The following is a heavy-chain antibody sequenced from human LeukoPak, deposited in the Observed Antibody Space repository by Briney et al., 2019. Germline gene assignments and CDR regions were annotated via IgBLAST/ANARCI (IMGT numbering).Heavy chain of an antibody. CDR2: ISAYNGNT. J-gene: IGHJ4*02. CDR1: GYTFTSYG. CDR3: ARHFDGARAINYFDY. V-gene: IGHV1-18*01. Sequence: ASVKVSCKAPGYTFTSYGISWVRQAPGQGLEWMGWISAYNGNTNYAQKLQGRVTMTTDTSTSTAYMELRSLRSDDTAVYYCARHFDGARAINYFDYWGQGTLVTVSS. D-gene: IGHD4-17*01.